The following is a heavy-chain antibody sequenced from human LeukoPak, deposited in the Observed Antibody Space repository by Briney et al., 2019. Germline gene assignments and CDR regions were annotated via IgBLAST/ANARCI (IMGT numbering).Heavy chain of an antibody. CDR3: ARGVLYPYETSAVSFDY. Sequence: KPSQTLSLTCNVSGGSISSGSYFLSWIRQPPGKGLESIGRMYTSGSTNYNPSLKSRVTISVDTSKNQFSLKLSSVTAADTAVYYCARGVLYPYETSAVSFDYWGQGTLVTVSS. CDR2: MYTSGST. V-gene: IGHV4-61*02. CDR1: GGSISSGSYF. J-gene: IGHJ4*02. D-gene: IGHD3-22*01.